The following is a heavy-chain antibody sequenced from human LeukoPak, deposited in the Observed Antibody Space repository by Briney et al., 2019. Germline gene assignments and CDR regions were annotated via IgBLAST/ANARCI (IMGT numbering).Heavy chain of an antibody. D-gene: IGHD4-23*01. CDR1: GFTFSSYA. J-gene: IGHJ5*02. Sequence: GGSPRLSCAASGFTFSSYAMHWVRQAPGKGLEWVAVISYDGSNKYYADSVKGRFTISRDNSKNTLYLQMNSLRAEDTAVYYCARDLYFGGNSGGSWGQGTLVTVSS. CDR3: ARDLYFGGNSGGS. V-gene: IGHV3-30-3*01. CDR2: ISYDGSNK.